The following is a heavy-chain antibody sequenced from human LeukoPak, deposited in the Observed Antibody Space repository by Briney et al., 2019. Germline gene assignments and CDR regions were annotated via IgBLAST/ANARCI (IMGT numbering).Heavy chain of an antibody. CDR2: INHSGYT. CDR1: GVSFDDSY. V-gene: IGHV4-34*01. CDR3: TRMTTGHDY. Sequence: PSETLSLTCAVSGVSFDDSYWAWVRQTPGKGLEWIGEINHSGYTNDSPSLKSRVTLSIDTSRKQFSLNLRSVTVADAGTYYCTRMTTGHDYWGQGTLVTVSS. J-gene: IGHJ4*02. D-gene: IGHD4-17*01.